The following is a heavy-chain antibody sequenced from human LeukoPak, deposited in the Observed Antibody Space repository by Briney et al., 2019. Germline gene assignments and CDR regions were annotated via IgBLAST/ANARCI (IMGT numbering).Heavy chain of an antibody. V-gene: IGHV4-38-2*02. Sequence: SETLSLTCTVSGYSISSGYYWGWIRQPPGKGLEWIGSIYHSGSTYYNPSLKSRVTISVDTSKNQFSLKLSSVTAADTAVYYCARDTAMAIQNYDILTGYGYYFDYWGQGTLVTVSS. CDR1: GYSISSGYY. CDR2: IYHSGST. J-gene: IGHJ4*02. D-gene: IGHD3-9*01. CDR3: ARDTAMAIQNYDILTGYGYYFDY.